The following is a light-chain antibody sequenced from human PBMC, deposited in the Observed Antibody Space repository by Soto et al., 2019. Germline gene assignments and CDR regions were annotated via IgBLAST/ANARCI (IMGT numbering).Light chain of an antibody. CDR3: AAYDDSLDGQV. J-gene: IGLJ1*01. Sequence: MPTQRRAGSGTPGQRVTISCSGGSSNIGSNSVHWYQQLPGSAPKLLIYNINERPSGVPDRFSGSKSGTSASLAISGLQSEDEADYYCAAYDDSLDGQVFGTGTKVTVL. CDR1: SSNIGSNS. V-gene: IGLV1-44*01. CDR2: NIN.